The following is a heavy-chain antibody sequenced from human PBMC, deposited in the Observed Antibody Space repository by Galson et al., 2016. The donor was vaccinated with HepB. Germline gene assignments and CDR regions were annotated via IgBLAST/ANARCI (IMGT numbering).Heavy chain of an antibody. CDR3: TTSGDYHFYGLGV. CDR1: GFTFSSYW. Sequence: SLRLSCAASGFTFSSYWMTWVRQAPGKGLEYVAWIKGDGSEKNYVDSVRGRFTISRDNARNSVSLQLNSLRAEDTAVYYCTTSGDYHFYGLGVWGQGTTVTVSS. D-gene: IGHD1-14*01. V-gene: IGHV3-7*01. J-gene: IGHJ6*02. CDR2: IKGDGSEK.